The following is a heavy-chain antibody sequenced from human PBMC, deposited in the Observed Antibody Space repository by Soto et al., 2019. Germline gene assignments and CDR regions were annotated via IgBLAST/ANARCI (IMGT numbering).Heavy chain of an antibody. J-gene: IGHJ4*02. Sequence: EVQLVESGGGLVQPGRSLRLSCTASGFTFGDYAMSWFRQAPGKGLEWVGFIRSKAYGGTTEYAASVKGRFTISRDDSKSIAYLQMNSLKTEDTAVYYCTRKKVRGVTHPFDYWGQGTLVTVSS. CDR2: IRSKAYGGTT. CDR3: TRKKVRGVTHPFDY. CDR1: GFTFGDYA. D-gene: IGHD3-10*01. V-gene: IGHV3-49*03.